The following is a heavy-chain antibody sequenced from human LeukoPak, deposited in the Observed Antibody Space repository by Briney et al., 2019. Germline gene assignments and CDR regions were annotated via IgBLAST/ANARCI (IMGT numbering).Heavy chain of an antibody. Sequence: SETLSLTCTVSGGSFNNYYWNWIRQPAGKGLEWVGRIYSSGSTDYNPSLKSRVTMSVDTSKNQFSLNLTSVTDADSAVYYCARARGRLLLIDYWGQGTLVTVSS. V-gene: IGHV4-4*07. CDR3: ARARGRLLLIDY. D-gene: IGHD2-15*01. CDR1: GGSFNNYY. CDR2: IYSSGST. J-gene: IGHJ4*02.